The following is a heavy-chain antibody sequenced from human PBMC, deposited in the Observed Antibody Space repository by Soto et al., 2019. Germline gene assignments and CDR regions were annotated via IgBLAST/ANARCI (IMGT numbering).Heavy chain of an antibody. CDR3: ARQRTTVVTQAYFDH. CDR2: IYYSGRT. Sequence: LSLTCIASGESISSSSYYWGWIRQPPGKGLEWIGSIYYSGRTYYNPSFKSRVTISIDTSKNQFSLKLSSVTATDTAVYYCARQRTTVVTQAYFDHWGQGALVTVSS. V-gene: IGHV4-39*01. J-gene: IGHJ4*02. CDR1: GESISSSSYY. D-gene: IGHD2-21*02.